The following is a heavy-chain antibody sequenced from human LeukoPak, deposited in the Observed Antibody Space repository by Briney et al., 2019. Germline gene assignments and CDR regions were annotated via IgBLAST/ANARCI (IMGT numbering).Heavy chain of an antibody. D-gene: IGHD6-13*01. V-gene: IGHV1-2*06. CDR2: INPNSGGT. CDR1: GYTFTGYY. Sequence: ASVKVSCKASGYTFTGYYMHWVRQAPGQGLEWMGRINPNSGGTNYAQKFQGRVTMTRATSISTAYMELSRLRSDDTAVYYCAREGLSRVAAAGTEGFDYWGQGTLVTVSS. J-gene: IGHJ4*02. CDR3: AREGLSRVAAAGTEGFDY.